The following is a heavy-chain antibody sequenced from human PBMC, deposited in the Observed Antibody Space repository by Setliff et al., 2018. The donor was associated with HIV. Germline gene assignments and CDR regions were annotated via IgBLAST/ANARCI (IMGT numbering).Heavy chain of an antibody. Sequence: SSETLSLTCAVYGGSFSDYNWSWIRQPPGKGLEWIAEINHSKHTIYNPSLKSRVTISVDTSKNQVSLKLKSVTAADTAVYYCARGVLWLGEFAYYYYYIDVWGKGTPVPVSS. D-gene: IGHD3-10*01. V-gene: IGHV4-34*01. CDR1: GGSFSDYN. J-gene: IGHJ6*03. CDR2: INHSKHT. CDR3: ARGVLWLGEFAYYYYYIDV.